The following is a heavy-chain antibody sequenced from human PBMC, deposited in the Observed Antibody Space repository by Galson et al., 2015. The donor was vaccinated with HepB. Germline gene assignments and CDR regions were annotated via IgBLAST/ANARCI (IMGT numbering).Heavy chain of an antibody. D-gene: IGHD2-15*01. J-gene: IGHJ6*02. CDR1: GDSVESNSGA. CDR3: ARVAGTIYYYGMDV. CDR2: TYYRAKWYN. V-gene: IGHV6-1*01. Sequence: GDISGDSVESNSGAWYWIRQSPSRGLEWLGRTYYRAKWYNDYAASVRGRITINSDTSKNQFSLHLNFVTPEDTAVYYCARVAGTIYYYGMDVWGQGTTVTVSS.